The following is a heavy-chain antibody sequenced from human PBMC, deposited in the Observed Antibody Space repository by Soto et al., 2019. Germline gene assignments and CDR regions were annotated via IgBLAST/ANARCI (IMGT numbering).Heavy chain of an antibody. D-gene: IGHD3-3*01. J-gene: IGHJ4*02. V-gene: IGHV4-39*01. Sequence: QPLLEESGPGLVRPSETLSLTCSVSGVPITSSSYLWGWIRQSPGKGLEWIGTLFYSGSTNYNPSLKTRVAISADTSKNEVSLRLTSVTAADTAVYYCARVPRIFRYFDIWGQGTRVTVSS. CDR2: LFYSGST. CDR3: ARVPRIFRYFDI. CDR1: GVPITSSSYL.